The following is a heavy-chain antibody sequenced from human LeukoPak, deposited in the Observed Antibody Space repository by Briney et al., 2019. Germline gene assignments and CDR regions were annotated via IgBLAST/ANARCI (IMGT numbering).Heavy chain of an antibody. CDR1: GFTVSSNS. CDR3: ARGGIIDYAIDY. D-gene: IGHD4-17*01. Sequence: PGGSLRPSCTVSGFTVSSNSMSWVRQAPGKGLEWVSFIYSDNTHYSDSVKGRFTISRDNSKNTLYLQMNSLRAEDTAVYYCARGGIIDYAIDYWGQGTLVTVSS. J-gene: IGHJ4*02. V-gene: IGHV3-53*01. CDR2: IYSDNT.